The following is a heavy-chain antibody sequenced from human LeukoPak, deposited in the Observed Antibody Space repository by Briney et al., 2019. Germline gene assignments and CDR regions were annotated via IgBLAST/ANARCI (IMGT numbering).Heavy chain of an antibody. CDR3: ARDRMRPEYYYDGQGEYFQH. D-gene: IGHD3-22*01. CDR2: INPNSGGT. Sequence: ASVKVSCKASGYTFTGYYMHWVRQAPGQGLEWMGWINPNSGGTNYAQKFQGRVTMTRDTSISTAYMELSRLRSDDTAVYYCARDRMRPEYYYDGQGEYFQHWGQGTLVTVSS. V-gene: IGHV1-2*02. CDR1: GYTFTGYY. J-gene: IGHJ1*01.